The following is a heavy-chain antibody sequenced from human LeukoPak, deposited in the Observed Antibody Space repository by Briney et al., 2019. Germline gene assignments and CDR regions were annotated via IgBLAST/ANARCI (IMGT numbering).Heavy chain of an antibody. CDR3: ARVLGYFDL. V-gene: IGHV3-30-3*01. D-gene: IGHD2-8*02. J-gene: IGHJ2*01. CDR2: ISYDGSNK. Sequence: GGSLRLSCAASGFTFSSYAMNWVRQAPGKGLEWVTVISYDGSNKYYADSVKGRFTISRDNSKNTLYLQMNSLRAEDTAVYYCARVLGYFDLWGRGTLVTVSS. CDR1: GFTFSSYA.